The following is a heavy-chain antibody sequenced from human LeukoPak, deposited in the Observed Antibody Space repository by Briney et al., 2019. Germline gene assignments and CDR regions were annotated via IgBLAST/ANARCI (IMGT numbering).Heavy chain of an antibody. D-gene: IGHD2-8*01. Sequence: SETLSLTCTVSGGSISSNHYWGWIRQPPGKGLEWIGSIYSSGSTYYNSSLKSRVTISVDTSKNQFSLKLSSVTAADTAVYYCARESTVYSWFDPWGQGTLVTVSS. CDR1: GGSISSNHY. CDR2: IYSSGST. V-gene: IGHV4-39*07. CDR3: ARESTVYSWFDP. J-gene: IGHJ5*02.